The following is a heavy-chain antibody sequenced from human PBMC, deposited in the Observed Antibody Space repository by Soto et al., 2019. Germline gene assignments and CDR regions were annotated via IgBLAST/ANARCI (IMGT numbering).Heavy chain of an antibody. Sequence: PSETLSLTCSESGDSIRNYYWTWFRQPAGKGLEWVGRIYSSGSSNFNPSLKSRLSMSVDTSKNQFSLNLKSVTAADTALYYCVREYSGFEGNWFDPWGQGTLVTVSS. CDR3: VREYSGFEGNWFDP. V-gene: IGHV4-4*07. J-gene: IGHJ5*02. CDR2: IYSSGSS. CDR1: GDSIRNYY. D-gene: IGHD5-12*01.